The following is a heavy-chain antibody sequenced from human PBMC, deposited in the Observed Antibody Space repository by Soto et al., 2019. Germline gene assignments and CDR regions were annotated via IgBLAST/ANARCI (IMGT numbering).Heavy chain of an antibody. D-gene: IGHD4-4*01. Sequence: PSQTLSLTCSVSASSFTNSHNCGWIRQPPGQDLEWIGTIYYSGGTYYSQSLKSRATISIDTSRNSFSLSLLLATAADTAVYYCARGNGDYSNYFRLGGWFDSWGQGILVTVSS. CDR2: IYYSGGT. CDR1: ASSFTNSHN. CDR3: ARGNGDYSNYFRLGGWFDS. J-gene: IGHJ5*01. V-gene: IGHV4-38-2*02.